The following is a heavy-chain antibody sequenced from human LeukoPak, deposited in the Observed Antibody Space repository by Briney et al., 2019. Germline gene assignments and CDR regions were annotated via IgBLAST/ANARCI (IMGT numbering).Heavy chain of an antibody. CDR1: GGTFSSHA. V-gene: IGHV1-69*05. CDR2: IIPIFGTA. Sequence: GASVKVSCKASGGTFSSHAISWVRQAPGQGLEWMGGIIPIFGTANYAQKFQGRVTITTDESTSTAYMELSSLRSEDTAVYYCATYDYGGNFYFDYWGQGTLVTVSS. J-gene: IGHJ4*02. CDR3: ATYDYGGNFYFDY. D-gene: IGHD4-23*01.